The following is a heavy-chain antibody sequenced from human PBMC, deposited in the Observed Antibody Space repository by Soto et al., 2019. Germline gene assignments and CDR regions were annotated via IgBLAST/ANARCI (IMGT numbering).Heavy chain of an antibody. CDR1: GFTFSSFE. D-gene: IGHD6-6*01. Sequence: PGGSLRLSCAASGFTFSSFEVNWVRRAPEKGLEWVSYISSSTSYADSVKGRFTISRDNAKNTLYLRMNSLRAEDTAVYYCARAVQLAPGYWGQGTLVTVSS. CDR3: ARAVQLAPGY. CDR2: ISSST. J-gene: IGHJ4*02. V-gene: IGHV3-48*03.